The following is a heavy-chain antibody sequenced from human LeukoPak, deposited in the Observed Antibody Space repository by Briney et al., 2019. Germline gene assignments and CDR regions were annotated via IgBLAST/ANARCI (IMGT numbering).Heavy chain of an antibody. CDR2: IYYSGST. Sequence: PSETLSLTCTVSGGSISSYYWSWIRQPPGKGLEWIGYIYYSGSTNYNPSLKSRATISVDTSKNQFSLKLSSVTAADTAVYYCARDRGLQELAFDIWGQGTMVTVSS. CDR1: GGSISSYY. D-gene: IGHD3-10*01. J-gene: IGHJ3*02. V-gene: IGHV4-59*01. CDR3: ARDRGLQELAFDI.